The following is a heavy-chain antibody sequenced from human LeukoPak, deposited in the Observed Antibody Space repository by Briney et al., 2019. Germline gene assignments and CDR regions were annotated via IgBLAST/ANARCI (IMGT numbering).Heavy chain of an antibody. CDR3: ARRLTQYDCFDP. Sequence: SQTLSLTCAISGDSVSSNSVTWNWVRQSPSRGLEWLGRTYYRSTWYNDYAVSVRGRITVNPDTSKNQFSLHLNSVTPEDTAVYYCARRLTQYDCFDPWGQGILVTVSS. CDR1: GDSVSSNSVT. V-gene: IGHV6-1*01. CDR2: TYYRSTWYN. D-gene: IGHD2-2*01. J-gene: IGHJ5*02.